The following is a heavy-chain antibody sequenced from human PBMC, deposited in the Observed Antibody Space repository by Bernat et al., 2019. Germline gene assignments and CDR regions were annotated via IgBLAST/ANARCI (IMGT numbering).Heavy chain of an antibody. CDR2: IDPSDSYT. D-gene: IGHD3-22*01. J-gene: IGHJ4*02. CDR1: GYSFTSYW. Sequence: EVQLVQSGAEVKKPGESLRISCKGSGYSFTSYWISWVRQMPGKGLEWMGTIDPSDSYTNYSPSFQGHVTISTDKSITTAYLQWSSLKASDTAMYYCARRLAYYYDTGDYTFDYWGQGTLVTVSS. CDR3: ARRLAYYYDTGDYTFDY. V-gene: IGHV5-10-1*03.